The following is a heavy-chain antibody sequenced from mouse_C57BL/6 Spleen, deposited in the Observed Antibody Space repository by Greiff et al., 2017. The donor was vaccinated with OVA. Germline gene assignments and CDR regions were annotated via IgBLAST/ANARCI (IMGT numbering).Heavy chain of an antibody. CDR1: GYTFTSYW. Sequence: QVQLQQPGAELVMPGASVKLSCKASGYTFTSYWMHWVKQRPGQGLEWIGEIDPSDSYTNYNQKFKGKSTLTVDQSSSTSYMQLISLTSEDSAVYYCATAQAPPMGYDYWGQGTSVTVSS. CDR2: IDPSDSYT. D-gene: IGHD3-2*02. V-gene: IGHV1-69*01. J-gene: IGHJ4*01. CDR3: ATAQAPPMGYDY.